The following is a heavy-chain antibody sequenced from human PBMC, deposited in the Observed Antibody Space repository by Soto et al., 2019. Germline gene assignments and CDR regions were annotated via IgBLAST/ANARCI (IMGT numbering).Heavy chain of an antibody. CDR1: GGSISSGGYS. CDR3: ARATVTRVDY. D-gene: IGHD4-17*01. CDR2: IYYSGST. Sequence: QLQLQESGSGLVKPSQTLSLTCAVSGGSISSGGYSWSWIRQPPGKGLEWIGYIYYSGSTYYNPDPKSRVNISVDRSKNQFSLKLSSVTAADTAVYYCARATVTRVDYWGHGTLVTVSS. J-gene: IGHJ4*01. V-gene: IGHV4-30-2*01.